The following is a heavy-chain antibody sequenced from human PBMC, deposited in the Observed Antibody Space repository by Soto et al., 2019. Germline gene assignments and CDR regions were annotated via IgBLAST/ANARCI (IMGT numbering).Heavy chain of an antibody. CDR3: ARRCTGFMYGVDV. J-gene: IGHJ6*02. V-gene: IGHV4-31*03. D-gene: IGHD3-10*02. CDR2: LYYSGST. Sequence: LTLSCTVSGGSISSCGFYWSWIRQPPGQGLGWIGYLYYSGSTYYNPSLKSRVTISVDTSKNQFSRKLSSVTAADTAVYYGARRCTGFMYGVDVWGQGTTVTVSS. CDR1: GGSISSCGFY.